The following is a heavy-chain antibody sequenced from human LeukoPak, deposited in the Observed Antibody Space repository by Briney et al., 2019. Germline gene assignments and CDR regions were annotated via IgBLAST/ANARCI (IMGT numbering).Heavy chain of an antibody. V-gene: IGHV3-20*04. J-gene: IGHJ4*02. D-gene: IGHD3-9*01. CDR1: GFTFDDYG. CDR3: ARAGYDILTGTRAFDY. Sequence: GGSLRLSSAASGFTFDDYGMSWVRQAPGKGLEWVSGINWNGGSTGYADSVKGRFTISRDNAKNSLYLQMNSLRAEDTALYYCARAGYDILTGTRAFDYWGQGTLVTVSS. CDR2: INWNGGST.